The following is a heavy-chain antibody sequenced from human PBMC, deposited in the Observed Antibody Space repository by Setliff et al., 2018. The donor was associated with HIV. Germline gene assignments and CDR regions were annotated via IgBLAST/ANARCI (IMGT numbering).Heavy chain of an antibody. Sequence: ETLSLTCTVSGASISSSSHHWAWIRQPPGKGLEYIGNIYYTGSTHHNPSLESRVATSVDTSKSQFSLKLSSVTAADTAVYYCARIVRWELVATSTFFYYYMDVWGKGTTVTVSS. D-gene: IGHD1-26*01. CDR3: ARIVRWELVATSTFFYYYMDV. CDR1: GASISSSSHH. CDR2: IYYTGST. J-gene: IGHJ6*03. V-gene: IGHV4-39*01.